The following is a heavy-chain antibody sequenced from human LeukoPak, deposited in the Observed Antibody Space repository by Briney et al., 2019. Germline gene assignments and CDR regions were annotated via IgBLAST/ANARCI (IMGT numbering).Heavy chain of an antibody. D-gene: IGHD7-27*01. CDR1: GLTFSLYS. V-gene: IGHV3-64D*06. CDR3: VTELGIGGFDI. CDR2: ISTNVGST. J-gene: IGHJ3*02. Sequence: GGSLRLSCSASGLTFSLYSMHWVRQAPGKGLEYVSGISTNVGSTYYADSVKGRFTISRDNSKNTLYLQMSTLRAEDTAVYYCVTELGIGGFDIWGQGTMVTVSS.